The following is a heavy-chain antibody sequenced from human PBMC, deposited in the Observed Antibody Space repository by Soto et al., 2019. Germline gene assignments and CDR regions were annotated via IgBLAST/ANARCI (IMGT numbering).Heavy chain of an antibody. V-gene: IGHV3-48*02. CDR3: ARDPLPGTSHFDY. J-gene: IGHJ4*02. CDR2: IGSSSGSI. Sequence: TGGSLRLSCAASGFTFSSYSMNWVRRAPGKGLEWISYIGSSSGSIYYADSVKGRFTISRDNAKNSVYLQMNSLRDEDTAVYYCARDPLPGTSHFDYWGQGTLVTVSS. D-gene: IGHD1-7*01. CDR1: GFTFSSYS.